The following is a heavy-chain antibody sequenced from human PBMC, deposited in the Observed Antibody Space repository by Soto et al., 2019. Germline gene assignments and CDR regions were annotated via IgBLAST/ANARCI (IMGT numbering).Heavy chain of an antibody. CDR1: GFTFDDYA. J-gene: IGHJ4*02. Sequence: EVQLVESGGGLVQPGRSLRLSCAASGFTFDDYAMHWVRQAPGKGLEWVSRISWNSGSIGYADSVKGRFTISRDNAKNSLYLQMNSLRPEDTALYYCAKDTGWGTEDCLDYWGQGTLVTVSS. D-gene: IGHD2-21*02. CDR2: ISWNSGSI. V-gene: IGHV3-9*01. CDR3: AKDTGWGTEDCLDY.